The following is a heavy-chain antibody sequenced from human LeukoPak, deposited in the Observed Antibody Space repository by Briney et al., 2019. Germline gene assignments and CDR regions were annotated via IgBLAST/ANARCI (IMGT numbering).Heavy chain of an antibody. Sequence: SVNVSCQASGYTFTGYYMHWVRQATGQGLEWMGWINPNSGGTNYAQKFQGRVTMTRDTSISTAYMELSRLRSDDTAVYYWARAVGSGSYQANFDYWGQGTLVTVSS. CDR1: GYTFTGYY. J-gene: IGHJ4*02. V-gene: IGHV1-2*02. CDR3: ARAVGSGSYQANFDY. CDR2: INPNSGGT. D-gene: IGHD1-26*01.